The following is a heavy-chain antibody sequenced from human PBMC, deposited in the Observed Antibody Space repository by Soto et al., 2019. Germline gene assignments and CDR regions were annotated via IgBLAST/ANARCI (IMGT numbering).Heavy chain of an antibody. J-gene: IGHJ4*02. CDR3: ARAYEGDYFDY. V-gene: IGHV3-30-3*01. CDR1: GFTFSSYA. Sequence: QVQLVESGGGVVQPGRSLRLSCAASGFTFSSYAMHWVRQAPGKGLEWVAVISYDGSNKYYADSVKGRFTISRDNSKIVLYLQMNSMSTEDTAVYSCARAYEGDYFDYWGQGTLVTVSS. D-gene: IGHD3-16*01. CDR2: ISYDGSNK.